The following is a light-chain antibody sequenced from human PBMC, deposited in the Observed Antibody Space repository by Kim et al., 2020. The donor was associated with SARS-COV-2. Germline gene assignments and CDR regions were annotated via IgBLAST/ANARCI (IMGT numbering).Light chain of an antibody. Sequence: EIVLTQSPGTLSLSPGERATLSCRASQSISDSYLAWYHQKPGQAPRLLIYGASSRATGIPDRFSGSGSGTDFTLTISRLEPEDFAVYYCQQYGRSPPWTFGQGTKVDIK. CDR2: GAS. CDR1: QSISDSY. CDR3: QQYGRSPPWT. J-gene: IGKJ1*01. V-gene: IGKV3-20*01.